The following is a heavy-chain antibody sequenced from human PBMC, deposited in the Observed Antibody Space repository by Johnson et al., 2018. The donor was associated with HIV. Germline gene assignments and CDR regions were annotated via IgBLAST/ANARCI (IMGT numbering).Heavy chain of an antibody. CDR1: GFTFSYYG. D-gene: IGHD4/OR15-4a*01. CDR2: IRYDGDNQ. Sequence: VQLVESGGGVVQPGRSLRLSCAASGFTFSYYGMHWVRQVPGKGLEWVAFIRYDGDNQYYGDSVKGRFTISRDNSKNTLYLQMNGLRPEDTAVYYCARGGCCAFDIWGQGTMGTVSS. V-gene: IGHV3-30*03. J-gene: IGHJ3*02. CDR3: ARGGCCAFDI.